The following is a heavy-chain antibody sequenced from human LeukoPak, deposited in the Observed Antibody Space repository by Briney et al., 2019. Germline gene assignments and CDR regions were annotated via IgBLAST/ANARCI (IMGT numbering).Heavy chain of an antibody. CDR2: INHSGST. Sequence: KSSETLSLTCTVSGGSISGYYWSWIRQPPGKGLEWIGEINHSGSTNYNPSLKSRVTISVDTSKNQFSLKLSSVTAADTAVYYCARARPRTVYYDSSGYPYFDYWGQGTLVTVSS. CDR3: ARARPRTVYYDSSGYPYFDY. V-gene: IGHV4-34*01. D-gene: IGHD3-22*01. CDR1: GGSISGYY. J-gene: IGHJ4*02.